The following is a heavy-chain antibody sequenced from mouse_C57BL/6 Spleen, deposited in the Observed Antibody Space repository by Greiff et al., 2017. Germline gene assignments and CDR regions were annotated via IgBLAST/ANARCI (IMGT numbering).Heavy chain of an antibody. J-gene: IGHJ4*01. CDR2: INPSTGGT. Sequence: VQLQQSGPELVKPGASVKISCKASGYSFTGYYMNWVKQSPEKSLEWIGEINPSTGGTTYNQKFKAKATLTVDKSSSTAYMQLKSLTSEDSAVYYCARLENYYGSSFYAMDYWGQGTSVTVSS. CDR3: ARLENYYGSSFYAMDY. CDR1: GYSFTGYY. V-gene: IGHV1-42*01. D-gene: IGHD1-1*01.